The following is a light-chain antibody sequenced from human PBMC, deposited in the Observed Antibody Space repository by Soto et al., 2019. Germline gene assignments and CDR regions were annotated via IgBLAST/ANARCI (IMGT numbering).Light chain of an antibody. CDR1: QSVSSCY. V-gene: IGKV3-20*01. CDR2: GAS. Sequence: EIVLISVPGTLSKSKGERATLSCRASQSVSSCYLAWYQQKPGQAPRLLIYGASSRATGIPDRFSGSGSGTDFTLTISRLEPEDFAVYYCQQYGSSPLLTFGGGTKVDIK. CDR3: QQYGSSPLLT. J-gene: IGKJ4*01.